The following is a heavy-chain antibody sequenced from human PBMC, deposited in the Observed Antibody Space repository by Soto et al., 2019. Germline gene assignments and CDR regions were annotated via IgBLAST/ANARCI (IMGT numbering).Heavy chain of an antibody. V-gene: IGHV1-8*01. CDR1: GYTFTSYD. D-gene: IGHD3-3*01. J-gene: IGHJ6*01. Sequence: ASVKVSCKASGYTFTSYDINWVRQATGQGLEWMGWMNPNSGNTGYAQKFQGRVTMTRNTSISTAYMELSSLRSEDTAVYYCARELSILGVVTPHYYYYGMDVWGQGTTVTGS. CDR2: MNPNSGNT. CDR3: ARELSILGVVTPHYYYYGMDV.